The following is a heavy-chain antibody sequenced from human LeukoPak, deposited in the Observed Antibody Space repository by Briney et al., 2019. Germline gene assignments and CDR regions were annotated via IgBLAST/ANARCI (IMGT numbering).Heavy chain of an antibody. D-gene: IGHD3-10*01. CDR3: AKDLALSSFGELDPYYYYMDV. Sequence: GGSLRLSCAASGFSVGSNLTWVRQPPGKGLEWVSVIFGAETTFYADSVKGRFTISRDHSKNTLYLQRNSLRAEDTAVYYCAKDLALSSFGELDPYYYYMDVWGKGTTVTVSS. CDR1: GFSVGSN. J-gene: IGHJ6*03. V-gene: IGHV3-66*01. CDR2: IFGAETT.